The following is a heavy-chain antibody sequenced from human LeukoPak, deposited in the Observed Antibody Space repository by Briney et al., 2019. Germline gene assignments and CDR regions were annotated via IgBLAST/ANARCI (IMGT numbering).Heavy chain of an antibody. J-gene: IGHJ1*01. V-gene: IGHV4-59*01. Sequence: SETLSLTCTVSGGSISSYYWSWIRQPPGNGLEWIGYIYYSGSTNYNPSLKSRVTISVDTSKNQFSLKLSSVTAADTAVYYCARVGDYGLYLQHWSQGILVTVSS. D-gene: IGHD4-17*01. CDR2: IYYSGST. CDR3: ARVGDYGLYLQH. CDR1: GGSISSYY.